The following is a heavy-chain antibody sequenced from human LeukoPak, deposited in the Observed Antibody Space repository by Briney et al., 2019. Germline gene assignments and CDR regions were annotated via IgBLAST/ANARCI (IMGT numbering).Heavy chain of an antibody. CDR3: ARVPKVHYDSSGYYGGSVYYYYGMDV. J-gene: IGHJ6*02. V-gene: IGHV1-69*01. CDR1: GGTFSSYA. CDR2: IIPIFGTA. D-gene: IGHD3-22*01. Sequence: SVKVSCKASGGTFSSYAISWVRQAPGQGLEWMGGIIPIFGTANYAQKFQGRVTITADESTSTAYMELSSLRSEDTAVYYCARVPKVHYDSSGYYGGSVYYYYGMDVWGQGTTVTVSS.